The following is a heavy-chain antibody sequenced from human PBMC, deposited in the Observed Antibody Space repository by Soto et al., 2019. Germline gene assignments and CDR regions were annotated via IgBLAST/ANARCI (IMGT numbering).Heavy chain of an antibody. J-gene: IGHJ4*02. D-gene: IGHD3-22*01. CDR1: GYTFSSHW. CDR3: ARHDSSGYYFDFDY. Sequence: PGESLKISCKGSGYTFSSHWIGWVRQMPGKGLEWMGIIYPGDSHTRYSPPFQGQVTISVDKSISTAHLQWSSLKASDTAIYYCARHDSSGYYFDFDYWGRGTLVTVSS. CDR2: IYPGDSHT. V-gene: IGHV5-51*01.